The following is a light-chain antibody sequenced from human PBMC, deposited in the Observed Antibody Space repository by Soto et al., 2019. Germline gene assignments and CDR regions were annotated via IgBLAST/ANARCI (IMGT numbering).Light chain of an antibody. CDR2: KYS. Sequence: QSVLIQPPSTSATPGQRVTFSCSGSESNIGNNAVNWYQHLPGAAPKLVIYKYSQRPSGVPDRFYGSRSGTSAALAISGLQSEDEGVYYGATWDDSVSGQVFGGGTKLTVL. CDR3: ATWDDSVSGQV. J-gene: IGLJ2*01. CDR1: ESNIGNNA. V-gene: IGLV1-44*01.